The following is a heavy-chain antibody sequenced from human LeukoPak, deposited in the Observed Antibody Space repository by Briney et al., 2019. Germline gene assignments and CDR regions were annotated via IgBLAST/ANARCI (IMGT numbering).Heavy chain of an antibody. Sequence: GGSLRLSCAASGFTFSSYGMSWVRQAPGKGLEWVSAISGSGGSTYYADSVKGRFTISRDNSKTTLYLQMNSLRAEDTAIYYCAKPYYGSGLTYFDYWGQGTLVTVSS. V-gene: IGHV3-23*01. CDR3: AKPYYGSGLTYFDY. J-gene: IGHJ4*02. D-gene: IGHD3-10*01. CDR2: ISGSGGST. CDR1: GFTFSSYG.